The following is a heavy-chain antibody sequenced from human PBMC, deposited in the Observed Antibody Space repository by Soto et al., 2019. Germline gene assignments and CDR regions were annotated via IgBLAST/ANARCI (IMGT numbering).Heavy chain of an antibody. CDR1: VVSISSYY. V-gene: IGHV4-59*01. D-gene: IGHD3-3*01. CDR2: IYYSGST. J-gene: IGHJ5*02. Sequence: SETLSLTSTVSVVSISSYYCRWIRQPPGKGLEWIGYIYYSGSTNYNPSLKSRVTISVDTSKNQFSLKLSSVTAADTAVYYCARAVLDNWFDPWGQGTLVTVS. CDR3: ARAVLDNWFDP.